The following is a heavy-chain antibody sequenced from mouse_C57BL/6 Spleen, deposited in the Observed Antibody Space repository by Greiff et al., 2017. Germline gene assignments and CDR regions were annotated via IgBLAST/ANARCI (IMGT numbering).Heavy chain of an antibody. CDR3: ARGYSAMDY. V-gene: IGHV1-64*01. CDR2: IHPNSGST. CDR1: GYTFTSYW. J-gene: IGHJ4*01. Sequence: QVHVKQPGAELVKPGASVKLSCKASGYTFTSYWMHWVKQRPGQGLEWIGMIHPNSGSTNYNEKFKSKATLTVDKSSSTAYMQLSSLTSEDSAVYYCARGYSAMDYWGQGTSVTVSS.